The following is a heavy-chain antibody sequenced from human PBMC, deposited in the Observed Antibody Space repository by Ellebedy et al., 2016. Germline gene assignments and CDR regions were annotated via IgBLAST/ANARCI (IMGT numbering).Heavy chain of an antibody. Sequence: GGSLRLXXAASGFTFSDYYMSWIRQAPGKGLEWVSYISSSSSYTNYADSVKGRFTISRDNAKNSLYLQMNSLRAEDTAVYYCARVLWFGEFYFDYWGQGTLVTVSS. CDR2: ISSSSSYT. CDR1: GFTFSDYY. CDR3: ARVLWFGEFYFDY. D-gene: IGHD3-10*01. J-gene: IGHJ4*02. V-gene: IGHV3-11*05.